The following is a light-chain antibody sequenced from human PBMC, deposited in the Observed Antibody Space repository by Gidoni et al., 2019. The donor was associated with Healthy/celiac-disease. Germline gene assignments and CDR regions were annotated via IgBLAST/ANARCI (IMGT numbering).Light chain of an antibody. CDR3: QTWGTGVVV. V-gene: IGLV4-69*01. CDR2: LNSDGSH. Sequence: QLVLTQSPSASASLGASVKLTYTLSSGHSSYAIAWHQQQPEKGPRYLMKLNSDGSHSKGDGIPDRFSGSSSGAERYLPISSLQSEDEADYYCQTWGTGVVVFGGGTKLTVL. CDR1: SGHSSYA. J-gene: IGLJ2*01.